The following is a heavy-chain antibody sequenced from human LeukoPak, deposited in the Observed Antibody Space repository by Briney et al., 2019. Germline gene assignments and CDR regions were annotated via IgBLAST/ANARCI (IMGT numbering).Heavy chain of an antibody. V-gene: IGHV1-69*13. Sequence: SVKVSCKASGGTFSSYAISWVRQAPGQGLEWMGGIIPIFGTANYAQKFQGRVTITADESTSTAYMELSSLRSEDTAVYYCARTAQLWLTTCHRYPFDYWGQGTLVTVSS. CDR3: ARTAQLWLTTCHRYPFDY. D-gene: IGHD5-18*01. J-gene: IGHJ4*02. CDR2: IIPIFGTA. CDR1: GGTFSSYA.